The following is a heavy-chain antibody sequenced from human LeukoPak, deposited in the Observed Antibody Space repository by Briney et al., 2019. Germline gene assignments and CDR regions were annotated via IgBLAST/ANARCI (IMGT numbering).Heavy chain of an antibody. Sequence: PSETLSLTCTVSGGSISSYYWSWLRQPPGKGLEWIGYIYYSGSTNYNPSLKSRVTISVDTSKNQFSLKLSSVTAADTAVYYCARVPEGTSYYFDYWGQGTLVTVSS. CDR2: IYYSGST. V-gene: IGHV4-59*01. D-gene: IGHD3-10*01. CDR3: ARVPEGTSYYFDY. J-gene: IGHJ4*02. CDR1: GGSISSYY.